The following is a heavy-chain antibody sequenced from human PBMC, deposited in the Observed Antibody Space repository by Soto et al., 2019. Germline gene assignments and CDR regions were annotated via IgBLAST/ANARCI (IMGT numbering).Heavy chain of an antibody. J-gene: IGHJ6*02. D-gene: IGHD6-13*01. CDR3: RSSSRYGTDF. CDR1: GGSITSSFY. CDR2: IYGTGNT. Sequence: QLQLQESGPGRVKPSETLSLSCTVSGGSITSSFYWGWIRQPPGKGLEWIGSIYGTGNTYYNPSLTGRVTISADTSMNQFSLNLISVTAADTAVYYCRSSSRYGTDFWGQGATVTVSS. V-gene: IGHV4-39*01.